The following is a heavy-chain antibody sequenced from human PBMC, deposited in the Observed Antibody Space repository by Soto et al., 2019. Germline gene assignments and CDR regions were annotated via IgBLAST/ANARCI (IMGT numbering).Heavy chain of an antibody. Sequence: ASVKVSCKASGYTFTSYDINWVRQATGQGLEWMGWMNPNSGNTIYAQKFQGRVTMTEDTSTDTAYMELSSLRSEDTAVYYCATLSYGLNYYYYGMDVWGQGTTVTVSS. V-gene: IGHV1-8*01. D-gene: IGHD3-16*01. CDR1: GYTFTSYD. J-gene: IGHJ6*02. CDR3: ATLSYGLNYYYYGMDV. CDR2: MNPNSGNT.